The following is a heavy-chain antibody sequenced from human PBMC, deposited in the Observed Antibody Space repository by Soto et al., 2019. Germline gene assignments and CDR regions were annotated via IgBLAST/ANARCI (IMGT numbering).Heavy chain of an antibody. D-gene: IGHD2-15*01. CDR3: ARDVVAPYYMDV. CDR2: IYSGGST. Sequence: PGGSLRLSCAASGFTFSRYGMHWVRQAPGKGLEWVSVIYSGGSTYYADSVKGRFTISRDNSKNTLYLQMNSLRAEDTAVYYCARDVVAPYYMDVWGKGTTVTVSS. V-gene: IGHV3-66*01. J-gene: IGHJ6*03. CDR1: GFTFSRYG.